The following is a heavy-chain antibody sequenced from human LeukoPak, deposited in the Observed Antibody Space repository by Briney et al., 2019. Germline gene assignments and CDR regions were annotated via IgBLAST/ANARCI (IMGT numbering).Heavy chain of an antibody. CDR1: GFIFSSYS. Sequence: GSLRLSCAASGFIFSSYSMNWVRQAPGKGLEWVSSISSASGYIYYADSVKGRFTISRDNAQNSLYLQVNSLRAEDTAVYYCARGGQWELPNYWGQGTLVTVSS. CDR2: ISSASGYI. J-gene: IGHJ4*02. V-gene: IGHV3-21*01. D-gene: IGHD1-26*01. CDR3: ARGGQWELPNY.